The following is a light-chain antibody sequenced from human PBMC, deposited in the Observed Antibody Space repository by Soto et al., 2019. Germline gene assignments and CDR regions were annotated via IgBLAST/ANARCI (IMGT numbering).Light chain of an antibody. Sequence: EIVSQKSPATLSVSPGARSTLSCRGSQSVSSNLAWYQQKPGQAPRLLIYGAYTRATGIPARFSGSGSGTDFTLTISSLQSEDLAVYYCQNYNYWPPKTVGQGNKVDIK. CDR2: GAY. CDR3: QNYNYWPPKT. J-gene: IGKJ1*01. CDR1: QSVSSN. V-gene: IGKV3-15*01.